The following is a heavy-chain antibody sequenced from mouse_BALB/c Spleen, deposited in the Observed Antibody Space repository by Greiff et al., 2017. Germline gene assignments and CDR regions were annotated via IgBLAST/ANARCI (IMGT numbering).Heavy chain of an antibody. D-gene: IGHD2-3*01. CDR2: INPSTGYT. CDR1: GYTFTSYW. V-gene: IGHV1-7*01. Sequence: VQLQQSGAELAKPGASVKMSCKASGYTFTSYWMHWVKQRPGQGLEWIGYINPSTGYTEYNQKFKDKATLTADKSSSTAYMQLSSLTSEDSAVYYCASTGLLRAMDYWGQGTSVTVSS. CDR3: ASTGLLRAMDY. J-gene: IGHJ4*01.